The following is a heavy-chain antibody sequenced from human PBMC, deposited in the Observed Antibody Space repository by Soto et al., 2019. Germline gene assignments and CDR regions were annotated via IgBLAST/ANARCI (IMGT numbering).Heavy chain of an antibody. D-gene: IGHD3-22*01. V-gene: IGHV3-48*02. CDR1: GFAFSSYS. CDR3: ARDYYDSSGYKNWFDP. Sequence: GGSLRLSCAASGFAFSSYSMNWVRQAPGKGLEWVSYISSSGRTIYYADSVKGRFTVSRDNAKNSLYLQMNSLRDEDTAVYYRARDYYDSSGYKNWFDPWGQGTLVTVSS. CDR2: ISSSGRTI. J-gene: IGHJ5*02.